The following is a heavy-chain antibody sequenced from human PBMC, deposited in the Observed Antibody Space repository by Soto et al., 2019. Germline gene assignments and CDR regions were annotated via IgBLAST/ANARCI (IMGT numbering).Heavy chain of an antibody. Sequence: QVQLVQSGAEVKKPGSSVKVSCKASGGTFSSYTISWVRQAPGQGREWMGRIIPILGIANYAQKFQGRVTITADKSMSTAYMELRSLRSEDTAVYYCAREHDGVVISDYYYMDVWGKGTTVTVSS. CDR3: AREHDGVVISDYYYMDV. CDR2: IIPILGIA. CDR1: GGTFSSYT. J-gene: IGHJ6*03. D-gene: IGHD3-3*01. V-gene: IGHV1-69*08.